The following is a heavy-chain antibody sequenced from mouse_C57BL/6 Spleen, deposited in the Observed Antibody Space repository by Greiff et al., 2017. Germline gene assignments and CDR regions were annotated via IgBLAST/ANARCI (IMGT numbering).Heavy chain of an antibody. J-gene: IGHJ1*03. CDR1: GFTFSSYT. Sequence: EVKVEESGGGLVKPGGSLKLSCAASGFTFSSYTMSWVRQTPEPRLEWVATISGGGGNTYYPDSVKGRFTISRDNAKNTLYLQMISLRSEDTALYYCARHGVVATDWYFDVWGTGTTVTVSS. CDR3: ARHGVVATDWYFDV. CDR2: ISGGGGNT. D-gene: IGHD1-1*01. V-gene: IGHV5-9*01.